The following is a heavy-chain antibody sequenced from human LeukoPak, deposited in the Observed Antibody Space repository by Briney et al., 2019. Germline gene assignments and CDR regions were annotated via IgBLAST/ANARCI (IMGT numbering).Heavy chain of an antibody. J-gene: IGHJ4*02. CDR2: IYHSGST. D-gene: IGHD3-10*01. CDR3: ARADYYGSGSYKY. V-gene: IGHV4-38-2*02. CDR1: GYSISSGYF. Sequence: SETLSLTCSVSGYSISSGYFWGWIRQPPGRGLEWIGYIYHSGSTYYNPSLNSRVTISVDTSKNHFSLKLSSVTATDTAVYYCARADYYGSGSYKYWGQGTLVTVSS.